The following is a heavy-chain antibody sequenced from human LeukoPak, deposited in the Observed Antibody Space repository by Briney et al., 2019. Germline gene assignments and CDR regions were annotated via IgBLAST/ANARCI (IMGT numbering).Heavy chain of an antibody. V-gene: IGHV3-7*05. CDR2: IKQDVGDK. J-gene: IGHJ4*02. CDR3: AREQYSYGYINY. Sequence: PGGSLRLSCAASGFTFSSYWMSCVRQAPVKRLEWVANIKQDVGDKYYLASVKGRFTISRDNAKNSLYLKMNSLRAEDTAVYYCAREQYSYGYINYWGQGTLVTVSS. D-gene: IGHD5-18*01. CDR1: GFTFSSYW.